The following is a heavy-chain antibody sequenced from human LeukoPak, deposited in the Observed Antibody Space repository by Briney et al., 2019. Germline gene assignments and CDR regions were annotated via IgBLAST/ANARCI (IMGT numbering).Heavy chain of an antibody. J-gene: IGHJ4*02. Sequence: GGSLRLSCAASGFTISSYGMHWVRQTPGKGLEWVAIIWSDGGNKYYADSVKGRFTISRDNSKNTLYLQMNSLRAEDTAVYYCARDLYGDLGVGYWGQGTLVTVSS. D-gene: IGHD4-17*01. CDR1: GFTISSYG. V-gene: IGHV3-33*01. CDR3: ARDLYGDLGVGY. CDR2: IWSDGGNK.